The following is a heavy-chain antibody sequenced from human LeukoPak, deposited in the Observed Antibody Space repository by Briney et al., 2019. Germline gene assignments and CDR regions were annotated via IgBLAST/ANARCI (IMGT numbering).Heavy chain of an antibody. J-gene: IGHJ4*02. V-gene: IGHV3-66*02. CDR2: IYSGGST. CDR3: ARDYRSGSIYFAF. D-gene: IGHD3-16*02. Sequence: GGSLRLSCAASGFTVSSNYMSWVRQAPGKGLEWVSVIYSGGSTYYADSVKGRFTISRDNSKNTLYLQMNSLTANDTAVYYCARDYRSGSIYFAFWGQGTLVTVSS. CDR1: GFTVSSNY.